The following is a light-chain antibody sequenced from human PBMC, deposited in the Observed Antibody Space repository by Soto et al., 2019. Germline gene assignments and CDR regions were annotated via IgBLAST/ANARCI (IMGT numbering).Light chain of an antibody. V-gene: IGKV1-9*01. J-gene: IGKJ5*01. Sequence: DIQLTQSPSFLSASVGDRVTITCRASQGISSYLAWYQQKPGKAPKLLFYAASTLQSGVPSRFSGSGSGTEFTLTISSLQPEDFAVYYCQQRSNWPITFGQGTRLEI. CDR3: QQRSNWPIT. CDR1: QGISSY. CDR2: AAS.